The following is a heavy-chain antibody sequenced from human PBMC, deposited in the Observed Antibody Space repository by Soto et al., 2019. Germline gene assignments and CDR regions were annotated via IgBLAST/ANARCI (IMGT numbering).Heavy chain of an antibody. Sequence: LGESLKISCKTSGYSFTSHWIAWVRQMPGKGLEWMGIIYPSDSDIRYRPSFQGQVTISVDKSTSTAYLQWSSLKASDTATYYCARQDYSNYRGGMDVWGQGTTVTVSS. CDR3: ARQDYSNYRGGMDV. J-gene: IGHJ6*02. CDR1: GYSFTSHW. CDR2: IYPSDSDI. V-gene: IGHV5-51*01. D-gene: IGHD2-2*01.